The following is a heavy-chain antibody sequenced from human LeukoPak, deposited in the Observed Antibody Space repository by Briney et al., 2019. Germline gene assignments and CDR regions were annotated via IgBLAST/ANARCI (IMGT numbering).Heavy chain of an antibody. Sequence: GGSLRLSCAASGFIFSSYGMHWVRQAPGKWLDWVAVISFDGSNEYYADSVKGRFTISRDNSKDTVFLQMNSLRPEDTAVYYCARDRAPYSSGWSGFDYWGQGTLVSVSS. CDR3: ARDRAPYSSGWSGFDY. CDR1: GFIFSSYG. J-gene: IGHJ4*02. D-gene: IGHD6-19*01. V-gene: IGHV3-30*03. CDR2: ISFDGSNE.